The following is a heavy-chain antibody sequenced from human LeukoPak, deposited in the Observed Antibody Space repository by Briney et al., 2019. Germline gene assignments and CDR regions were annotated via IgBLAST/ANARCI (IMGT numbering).Heavy chain of an antibody. V-gene: IGHV1-69*13. D-gene: IGHD3-22*01. CDR1: GGTFSSYA. CDR3: AIHYYDSSGYSYYFDY. Sequence: ASVTVSCTASGGTFSSYAISWVRQAPGQGLEWMGGIIPIFGTANYAQKFQGRVTITADESTSTAYMELSSLRSEDTAVYYCAIHYYDSSGYSYYFDYWGQGTLVTVSS. CDR2: IIPIFGTA. J-gene: IGHJ4*02.